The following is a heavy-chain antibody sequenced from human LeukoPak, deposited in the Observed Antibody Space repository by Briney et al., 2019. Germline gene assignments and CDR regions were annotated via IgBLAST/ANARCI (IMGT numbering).Heavy chain of an antibody. CDR3: SISSGGYKLDS. CDR1: GGSISSYY. CDR2: IYHTGST. D-gene: IGHD6-19*01. V-gene: IGHV4-59*12. J-gene: IGHJ4*02. Sequence: SETLSLTCSVSGGSISSYYWSWIRQPPGKGLEWIGYIYHTGSTNYNPSLESRVTISIDKSKNQFSLNLNSVTAADTAVYYCSISSGGYKLDSWGQGTLVTVSS.